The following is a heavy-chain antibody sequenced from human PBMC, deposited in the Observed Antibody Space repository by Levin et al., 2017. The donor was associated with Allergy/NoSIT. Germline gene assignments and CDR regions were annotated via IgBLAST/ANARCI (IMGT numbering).Heavy chain of an antibody. CDR2: IYYSGST. Sequence: SETLSLTCTVSGGSISSSSYYWGWIRQPPGKGLEWIGSIYYSGSTYYNPSLKSRVTISVDTSKNQFSLKLSSVTAADTAVYYCARHPRYWQQLPHPDYWGQGTLVTVSS. V-gene: IGHV4-39*01. CDR1: GGSISSSSYY. D-gene: IGHD6-13*01. J-gene: IGHJ4*02. CDR3: ARHPRYWQQLPHPDY.